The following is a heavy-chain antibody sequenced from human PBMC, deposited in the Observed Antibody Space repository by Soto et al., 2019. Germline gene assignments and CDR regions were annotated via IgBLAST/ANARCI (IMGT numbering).Heavy chain of an antibody. D-gene: IGHD1-1*01. J-gene: IGHJ3*02. CDR1: GFTFRNYV. V-gene: IGHV3-23*01. Sequence: VGSLRLSCTASGFTFRNYVMSWVRQAPGRGLEWVSAISVSGGSTFYADSVRGRFIISRDNSKNTLYLQLNSLRAEDTAVYYCAREGMEDGAFDIWGQGTMVTVSS. CDR3: AREGMEDGAFDI. CDR2: ISVSGGST.